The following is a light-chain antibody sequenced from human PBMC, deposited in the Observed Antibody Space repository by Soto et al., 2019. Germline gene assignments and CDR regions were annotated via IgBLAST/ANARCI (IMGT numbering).Light chain of an antibody. CDR2: QDS. V-gene: IGLV3-1*01. Sequence: SYELTQPPSVSVSPGQTASITCSGDKLGDKYACWYQQKPGQSPVLVIYQDSKRPSGIPERFSGSNSGNTATLTISGTQAMDEADYYCQAWDSSIGNVFGTGTQLTVL. CDR3: QAWDSSIGNV. CDR1: KLGDKY. J-gene: IGLJ1*01.